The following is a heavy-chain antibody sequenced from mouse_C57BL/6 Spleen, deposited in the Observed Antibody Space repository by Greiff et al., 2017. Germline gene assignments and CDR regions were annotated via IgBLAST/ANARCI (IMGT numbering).Heavy chain of an antibody. CDR1: GYSFTDYN. Sequence: EVQVKESGPELVKPGASVKISCKASGYSFTDYNMNWVKQSNGKSLEWIGVINPNYGTTSYNQKFKGKATLTVDQSSSTAYMQLNSLTSEDSAVYYCARGIYYYGSNYAMDYWGQGTSVTVSS. V-gene: IGHV1-39*01. CDR2: INPNYGTT. D-gene: IGHD1-1*01. J-gene: IGHJ4*01. CDR3: ARGIYYYGSNYAMDY.